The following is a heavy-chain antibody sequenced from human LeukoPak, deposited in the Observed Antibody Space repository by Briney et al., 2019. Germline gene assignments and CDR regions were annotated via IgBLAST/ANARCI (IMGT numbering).Heavy chain of an antibody. CDR2: IYYSGST. J-gene: IGHJ4*02. V-gene: IGHV4-39*01. CDR1: GGSISSSSYY. Sequence: SETLSLTRTVSGGSISSSSYYWGWIRQPPGKGLEWIGSIYYSGSTYYNPSLKSRVTISVDTSKNQFSLKLSSVTAADTAVYYCASGDPGGPNDYWGQGTLVTVSS. D-gene: IGHD1-14*01. CDR3: ASGDPGGPNDY.